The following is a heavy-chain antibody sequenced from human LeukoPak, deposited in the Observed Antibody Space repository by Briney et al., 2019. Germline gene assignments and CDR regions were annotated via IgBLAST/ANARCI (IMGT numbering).Heavy chain of an antibody. CDR2: INPNSGGT. CDR3: AREESGYSSGWYYWFDP. CDR1: GYTFTGYY. J-gene: IGHJ5*02. Sequence: ASVKVSCKASGYTFTGYYMHWVRQAPGQGLEWMGWINPNSGGTNYAQKFQGRVTMTRDTSISTAYMELSRLRSDDTAVYYCAREESGYSSGWYYWFDPWGQGTLVTVSS. D-gene: IGHD6-19*01. V-gene: IGHV1-2*02.